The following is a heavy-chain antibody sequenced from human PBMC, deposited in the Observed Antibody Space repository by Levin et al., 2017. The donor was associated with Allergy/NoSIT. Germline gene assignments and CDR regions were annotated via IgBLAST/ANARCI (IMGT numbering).Heavy chain of an antibody. CDR3: VKDVDPSVPSVEDYFDN. CDR1: GFIFNDYA. V-gene: IGHV3-9*01. CDR2: INWNSDYK. D-gene: IGHD5-12*01. Sequence: QSGGSLRLSCTASGFIFNDYAMHWVRQAPGKGLEWVSGINWNSDYKLYADSIKGRFTISRDNAKNSLYLQMNSLRVEDTAFYYCVKDVDPSVPSVEDYFDNWGQGTLVTVSS. J-gene: IGHJ4*02.